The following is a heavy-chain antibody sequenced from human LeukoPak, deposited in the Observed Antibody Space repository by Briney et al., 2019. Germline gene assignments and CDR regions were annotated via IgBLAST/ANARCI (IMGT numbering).Heavy chain of an antibody. V-gene: IGHV3-30-3*01. CDR2: ISYDGSNK. CDR1: GFTFSSYA. CDR3: ARGGRSSWFDY. Sequence: GRSLRLSCAASGFTFSSYAMHWVRQAPGKGLEWVAVISYDGSNKYYADSVKGRFTISRDNSKNTLYLQMNSLRAEDTAVYYCARGGRSSWFDYWGQGTLVTVSS. D-gene: IGHD6-13*01. J-gene: IGHJ4*02.